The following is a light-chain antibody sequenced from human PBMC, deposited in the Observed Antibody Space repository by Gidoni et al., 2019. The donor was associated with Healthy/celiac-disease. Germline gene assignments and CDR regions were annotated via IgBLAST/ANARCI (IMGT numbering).Light chain of an antibody. Sequence: DIQLTQSPSFLSASVGDRVTITCWSSQGSSSYLAWYQQKPGKDPKLLIYDASTLQSGVPSRFSGSGSGTEFTLTISSLQPEDFATYYCQQLNSYLPFTFGPGTKVDIK. CDR2: DAS. J-gene: IGKJ3*01. CDR3: QQLNSYLPFT. V-gene: IGKV1-9*01. CDR1: QGSSSY.